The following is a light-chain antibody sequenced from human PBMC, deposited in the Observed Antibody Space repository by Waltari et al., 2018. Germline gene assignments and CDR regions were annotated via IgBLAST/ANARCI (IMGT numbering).Light chain of an antibody. CDR3: QQHASLPLT. Sequence: DIQMTQSPSSLSASVGDRVTITCQASQDIRKNINWSQQKPGKAPQVLIFDASNAQGAVPSRISGSGSGTDFAFTISSLQPEDIGTYFCQQHASLPLTFGGGTRVEIK. CDR2: DAS. J-gene: IGKJ4*01. CDR1: QDIRKN. V-gene: IGKV1-33*01.